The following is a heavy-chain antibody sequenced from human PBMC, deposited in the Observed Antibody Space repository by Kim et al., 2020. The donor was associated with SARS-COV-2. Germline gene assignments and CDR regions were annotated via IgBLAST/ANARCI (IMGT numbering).Heavy chain of an antibody. Sequence: KGLFTISRDNSKNPLYLQMNSLRAEDTAVYYCAKDAEGYCSGGSCYSFDYWGQGTLVTVSS. J-gene: IGHJ4*02. D-gene: IGHD2-15*01. V-gene: IGHV3-23*01. CDR3: AKDAEGYCSGGSCYSFDY.